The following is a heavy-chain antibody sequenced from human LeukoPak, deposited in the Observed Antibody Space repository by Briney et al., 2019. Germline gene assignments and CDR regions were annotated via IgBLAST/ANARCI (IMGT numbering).Heavy chain of an antibody. V-gene: IGHV3-30*02. Sequence: GGSLRLSCAASGFTFSHYGMHWVRQAPGKGLEWVALIPSDGSYTYYADSVKGRFSISRDNSKNTLYVQMNSLGAEDTAVYYCAKGAAGTLVGHYFDSWGQGTLVTVSS. CDR2: IPSDGSYT. CDR1: GFTFSHYG. D-gene: IGHD2-21*01. J-gene: IGHJ4*02. CDR3: AKGAAGTLVGHYFDS.